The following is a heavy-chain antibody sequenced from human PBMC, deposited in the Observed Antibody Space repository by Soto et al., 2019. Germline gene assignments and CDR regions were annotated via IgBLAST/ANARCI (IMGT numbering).Heavy chain of an antibody. Sequence: ASVKVSCKASGYTFTSYAMHWVRQAPGQRLEWMGWINAGNGNTKYSQKFQGRVTITRDTSASTAYMELSSLRSEDTAVYYCARDLSYYDFWSRYLPYGMDVWGQGTTVTVSS. J-gene: IGHJ6*02. CDR1: GYTFTSYA. CDR2: INAGNGNT. CDR3: ARDLSYYDFWSRYLPYGMDV. D-gene: IGHD3-3*01. V-gene: IGHV1-3*01.